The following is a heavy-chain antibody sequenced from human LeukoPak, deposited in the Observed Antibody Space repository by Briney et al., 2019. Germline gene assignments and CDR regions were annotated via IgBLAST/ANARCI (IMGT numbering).Heavy chain of an antibody. J-gene: IGHJ6*03. CDR2: IIPIFGTA. D-gene: IGHD3-22*01. CDR1: GYTFTGYY. Sequence: SVKVSCKASGYTFTGYYMHWVRQAPGQGLEWVGGIIPIFGTANYAQKFQGRVTITADESTSTAYMELSSLRSEDTAVYYCARDRKWLSSGGYYYYYMDVWGKGTTVTVSS. V-gene: IGHV1-69*13. CDR3: ARDRKWLSSGGYYYYYMDV.